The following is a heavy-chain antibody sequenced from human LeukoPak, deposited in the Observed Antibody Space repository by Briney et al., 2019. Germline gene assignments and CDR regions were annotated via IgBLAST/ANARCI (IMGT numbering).Heavy chain of an antibody. CDR2: IYTSGST. CDR1: GGSISSGSYY. Sequence: PSETLSLTCTVSGGSISSGSYYWSWIRQPAGKGLEWIGRIYTSGSTNYNPSPKSRVTMSVDTSKNQFSLKLSSVTAADTAVYYCAREDGDYGNDYWGQGTLVTVSS. CDR3: AREDGDYGNDY. J-gene: IGHJ4*02. D-gene: IGHD4-17*01. V-gene: IGHV4-61*02.